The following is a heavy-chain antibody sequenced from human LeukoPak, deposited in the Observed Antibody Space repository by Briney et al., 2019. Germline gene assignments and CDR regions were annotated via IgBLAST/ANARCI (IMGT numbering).Heavy chain of an antibody. D-gene: IGHD5-18*01. CDR1: GYSFTSYR. J-gene: IGHJ4*02. V-gene: IGHV5-51*01. Sequence: GESLKISCMGSGYSFTSYRIGWVRQMPGKGLEWMGIIYPGDSDTRYRPSFQGQVTISADKSVSTAYLQWSSLKASDTAMYYCARLHSFSNLGYWGQGTLVTVSS. CDR3: ARLHSFSNLGY. CDR2: IYPGDSDT.